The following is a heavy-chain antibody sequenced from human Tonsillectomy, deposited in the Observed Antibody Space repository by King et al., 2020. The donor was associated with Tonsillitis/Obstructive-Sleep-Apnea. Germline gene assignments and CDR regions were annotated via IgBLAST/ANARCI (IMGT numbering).Heavy chain of an antibody. J-gene: IGHJ6*03. CDR3: ARYRASTYRWRDYHYMEV. Sequence: VQLQESGPGLVKPSETLSLTCTVSGGSISSYYWSWIRQPPGKGLEWIGYISYSGSTNYNPSLKSRVTISVDTSKNQFSLKLSSVTAADTAGYYCARYRASTYRWRDYHYMEVWGKGTTVTV. CDR2: ISYSGST. D-gene: IGHD2-2*02. CDR1: GGSISSYY. V-gene: IGHV4-59*01.